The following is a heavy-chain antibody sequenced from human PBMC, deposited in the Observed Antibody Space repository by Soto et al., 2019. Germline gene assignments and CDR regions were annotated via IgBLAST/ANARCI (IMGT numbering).Heavy chain of an antibody. CDR1: RLTVRCNY. J-gene: IGHJ6*02. CDR3: ARDPPATRHGMDV. V-gene: IGHV3-53*01. CDR2: IYSGSST. Sequence: PGLTLRLSCAACRLTVRCNYMSRARQAQGKGLEWVSVIYSGSSTYYADSVRGRFTISRDNSKNTLYLQMKSLRAEDTAVYYCARDPPATRHGMDVWGQGTTVTVSS.